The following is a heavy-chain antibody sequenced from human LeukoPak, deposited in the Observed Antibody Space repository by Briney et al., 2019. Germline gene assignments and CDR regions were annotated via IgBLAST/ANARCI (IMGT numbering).Heavy chain of an antibody. V-gene: IGHV1-2*02. CDR2: INPNSGGT. J-gene: IGHJ5*02. CDR3: ARDLEL. CDR1: GYTFTDYY. Sequence: WASVKDSCKASGYTFTDYYIHWVRQAPGQGLEWMGWINPNSGGTNYAQNFQGRVTMTRDTSISTAYMELSRLRSDDTAVYYCARDLELWGQGTLVAVSS.